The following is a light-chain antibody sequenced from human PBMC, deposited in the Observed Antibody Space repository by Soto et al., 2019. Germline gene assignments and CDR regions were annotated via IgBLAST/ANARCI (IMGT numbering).Light chain of an antibody. V-gene: IGLV2-8*01. CDR2: EVN. Sequence: QSALTQPPSASGSPGQSVTISCTGTSSDVGGYNLVSWYQQHPGEAPKLMISEVNERPSGVPDRFSGAKSGNTASLTVSGLRTEDEAYYDCSSYAGSNTFVFGTGTKLTVL. CDR1: SSDVGGYNL. J-gene: IGLJ1*01. CDR3: SSYAGSNTFV.